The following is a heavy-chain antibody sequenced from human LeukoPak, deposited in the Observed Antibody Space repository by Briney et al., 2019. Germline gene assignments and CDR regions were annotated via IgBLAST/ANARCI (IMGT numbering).Heavy chain of an antibody. CDR1: GRSISRYY. V-gene: IGHV4-4*07. J-gene: IGHJ4*02. D-gene: IGHD6-13*01. CDR2: IYTSGST. Sequence: SETLSLTCSVSGRSISRYYWSWIRQPAGKGLQWIGRIYTSGSTNYNPSLKSRVTMSVDTSKNQFSLKLSSVTAADTAVYYCARASSWLPFEYWGQGTLVTVSS. CDR3: ARASSWLPFEY.